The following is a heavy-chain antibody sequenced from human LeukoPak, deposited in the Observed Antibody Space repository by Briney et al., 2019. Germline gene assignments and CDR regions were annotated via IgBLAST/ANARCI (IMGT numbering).Heavy chain of an antibody. J-gene: IGHJ4*02. CDR3: VKDSSSGSYFDY. V-gene: IGHV3-64D*06. D-gene: IGHD3-10*01. CDR1: GFTFSRYA. Sequence: TGGSLRLSCSASGFTFSRYAMHWVRQAPGKGLEYVSAISSNGGSTYYAGSVKGRFTISRDNSRNTLHLQMSSLRVEDTAVYYCVKDSSSGSYFDYWGQGTLVTVSS. CDR2: ISSNGGST.